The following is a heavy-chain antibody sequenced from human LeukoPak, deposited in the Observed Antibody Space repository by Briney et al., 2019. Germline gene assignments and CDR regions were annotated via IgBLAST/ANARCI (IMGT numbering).Heavy chain of an antibody. CDR2: IRYDGSNK. J-gene: IGHJ4*02. V-gene: IGHV3-30*02. Sequence: GGSLRLSCAASGFTFSSYGMHWVRQAPGKGLEWVAFIRYDGSNKYYADSVKGRFTISRDNSKNTLYLQMNSLRAEDTAVYYCAKLGAYYYGSGSYFDYWGQGTLVTVSS. CDR1: GFTFSSYG. CDR3: AKLGAYYYGSGSYFDY. D-gene: IGHD3-10*01.